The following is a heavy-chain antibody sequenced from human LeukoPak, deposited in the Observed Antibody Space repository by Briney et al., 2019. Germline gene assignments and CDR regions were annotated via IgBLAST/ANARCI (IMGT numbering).Heavy chain of an antibody. Sequence: ASVKVSCKTSGYTFTDYYIHWVRQAPGQGLEWXGWINPKSVDTRYAQNFQDRVTMTRDTSITTAYMELSGLRSDDTALYYCARGSEVGGTEKNALDIWGQGTMVTVSS. CDR3: ARGSEVGGTEKNALDI. D-gene: IGHD1-26*01. CDR2: INPKSVDT. J-gene: IGHJ3*02. CDR1: GYTFTDYY. V-gene: IGHV1-2*02.